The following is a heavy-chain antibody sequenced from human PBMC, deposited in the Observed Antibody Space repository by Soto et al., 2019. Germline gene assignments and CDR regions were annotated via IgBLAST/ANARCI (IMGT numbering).Heavy chain of an antibody. J-gene: IGHJ5*02. D-gene: IGHD2-15*01. V-gene: IGHV1-3*01. CDR3: ARGIATGQLDP. CDR2: INPDNGNT. CDR1: GYTFTRYT. Sequence: ASVKVSCKASGYTFTRYTMNWVRQAPGQRLEWMGWINPDNGNTKSSQKFQDRVIITRDTSASTAYMDLSSLRSEDTAVYYCARGIATGQLDPWGQGTLVTCPQ.